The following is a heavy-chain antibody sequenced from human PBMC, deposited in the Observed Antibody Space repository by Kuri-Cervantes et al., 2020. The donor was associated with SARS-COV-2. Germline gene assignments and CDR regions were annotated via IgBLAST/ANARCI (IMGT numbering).Heavy chain of an antibody. D-gene: IGHD2-15*01. J-gene: IGHJ4*02. CDR2: MNPNSGNT. CDR1: GYTFTSYD. CDR3: ARSVCSGGSCRLKGGPYYFDY. V-gene: IGHV1-8*03. Sequence: ASVKVSCKASGYTFTSYDINWVRQATGQGLEWMGWMNPNSGNTGYAQRFQGRVTITRNTSISTAYMELSSLRSEDTAVYYCARSVCSGGSCRLKGGPYYFDYWGQGTLVTVSS.